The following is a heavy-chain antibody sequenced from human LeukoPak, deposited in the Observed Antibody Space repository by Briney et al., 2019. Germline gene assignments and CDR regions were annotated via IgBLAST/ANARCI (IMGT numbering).Heavy chain of an antibody. CDR1: GGTFSSYA. CDR2: IIPIFGTA. Sequence: ASVKVSCKASGGTFSSYAISWVRQAPGQGLEWMGGIIPIFGTANYAQKFQGRVTITADKSTSTAYMELSSLRSEDTAVYYCARGIQDTAMGGVVDYWGQGTLVTVSS. D-gene: IGHD5-18*01. V-gene: IGHV1-69*06. CDR3: ARGIQDTAMGGVVDY. J-gene: IGHJ4*02.